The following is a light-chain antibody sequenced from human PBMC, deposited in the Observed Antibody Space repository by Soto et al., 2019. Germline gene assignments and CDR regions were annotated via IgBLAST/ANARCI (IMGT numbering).Light chain of an antibody. CDR2: DVA. CDR3: SSYTSSSTLYV. V-gene: IGLV2-14*03. J-gene: IGLJ1*01. CDR1: SIDVGGYNY. Sequence: QSVLTQPASVSGSPGQSIAISCTGASIDVGGYNYVSWYQQHPGKAPKLMIYDVASRPSGVSDRFSGSKSGNTASLTISGLHAEDEADYYCSSYTSSSTLYVFGTGTKVTVL.